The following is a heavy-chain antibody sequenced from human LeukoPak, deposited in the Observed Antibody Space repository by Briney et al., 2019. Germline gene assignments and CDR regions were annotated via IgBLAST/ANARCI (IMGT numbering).Heavy chain of an antibody. CDR3: ARGNYYDSSGYYYTSSFFDY. CDR1: GGSISSGSYY. V-gene: IGHV4-61*02. Sequence: SQTLSLTCTVSGGSISSGSYYWSWIRQPAGKGLEWIGRIYTSGSTNYNPSLKSRVTMSVDTSKNQFSLKLSSVTAADTAVYYCARGNYYDSSGYYYTSSFFDYWGQGTLVTVSS. CDR2: IYTSGST. D-gene: IGHD3-22*01. J-gene: IGHJ4*02.